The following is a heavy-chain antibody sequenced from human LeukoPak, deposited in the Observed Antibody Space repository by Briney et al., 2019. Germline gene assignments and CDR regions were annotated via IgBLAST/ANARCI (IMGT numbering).Heavy chain of an antibody. V-gene: IGHV1-2*02. Sequence: ASVKVSCKASGHTFTGYYLHWVRQAPGQGLEWMGWINPNSGGTNFAQKFQGRVTMTRDTSITTAYMELSRLRSDDTAVYYCAKFRGALTRYQLLSHDAFDIWGQGTMVTVSS. CDR2: INPNSGGT. D-gene: IGHD2-2*01. CDR3: AKFRGALTRYQLLSHDAFDI. J-gene: IGHJ3*02. CDR1: GHTFTGYY.